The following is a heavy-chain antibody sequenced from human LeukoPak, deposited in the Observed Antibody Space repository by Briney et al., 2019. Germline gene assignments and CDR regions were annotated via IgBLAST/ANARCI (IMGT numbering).Heavy chain of an antibody. CDR3: ARELNYDSSGYYFDY. Sequence: GASVKVSCKASGYTFTGYYMHWVRQAPGQGLEWMGWINTNSGGTNYAQKFQGRVTMTRDTSISTAYMELSRLRSDDTAVYYCARELNYDSSGYYFDYWGQGTLVTVSS. CDR1: GYTFTGYY. D-gene: IGHD3-22*01. V-gene: IGHV1-2*02. J-gene: IGHJ4*02. CDR2: INTNSGGT.